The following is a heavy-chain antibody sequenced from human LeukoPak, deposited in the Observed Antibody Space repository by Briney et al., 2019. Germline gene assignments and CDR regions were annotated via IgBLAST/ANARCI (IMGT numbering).Heavy chain of an antibody. CDR1: GFTFSSNA. CDR2: ISDRGGTT. V-gene: IGHV3-23*01. D-gene: IGHD6-19*01. Sequence: PGGSLRLSCAASGFTFSSNAMSWVRQAPGKGLEWVSAISDRGGTTYYADSVKGRFTISRDNSKNTLYLQMNSLRAEDTAVYYCARDRGLAVAGTGYFDYWGQGTLVTVSS. CDR3: ARDRGLAVAGTGYFDY. J-gene: IGHJ4*02.